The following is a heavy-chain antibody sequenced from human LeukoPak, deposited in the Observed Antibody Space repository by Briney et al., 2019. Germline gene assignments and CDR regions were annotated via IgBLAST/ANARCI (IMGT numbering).Heavy chain of an antibody. CDR2: ITIGGVTI. CDR1: GFTFSSYD. Sequence: PGGSLRLSCAVSGFTFSSYDMNWVRQAPGKGLEWVLFITIGGVTIYYADSVKGRFTISSKTTKNSLCPQRNSLRAEDTAVYYCARVRGGWLDPWGEGTLVTVSS. CDR3: ARVRGGWLDP. D-gene: IGHD3-10*01. V-gene: IGHV3-48*03. J-gene: IGHJ5*02.